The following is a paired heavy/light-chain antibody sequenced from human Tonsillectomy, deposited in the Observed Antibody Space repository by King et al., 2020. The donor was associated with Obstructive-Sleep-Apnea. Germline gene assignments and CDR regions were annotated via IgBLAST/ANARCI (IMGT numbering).Light chain of an antibody. J-gene: IGKJ2*01. CDR1: QSISNW. CDR3: QQYNSYST. V-gene: IGKV1-5*03. Sequence: DIQMTQSPSTLSASVGDRVTITCRASQSISNWLAWYQQKPGKAPKLLIYKASSLESGVPSRFSGSGSGTEFTLTISSLQPDDFATYYCQQYNSYSTFGQGTKLEIK. CDR2: KAS.
Heavy chain of an antibody. Sequence: QVQLVESGGGVVQPGRSLRLSCAASGFTFSNYAFHWVRQAPGKGLEWVAVISYDGSNKYYADSVKGRFTISRDNSKNTLYLQMNSLRAEDTAVYYCARPPDSGGYWYFDLWGRGTLVIVSS. V-gene: IGHV3-30*04. CDR2: ISYDGSNK. J-gene: IGHJ2*01. CDR3: ARPPDSGGYWYFDL. CDR1: GFTFSNYA. D-gene: IGHD6-19*01.